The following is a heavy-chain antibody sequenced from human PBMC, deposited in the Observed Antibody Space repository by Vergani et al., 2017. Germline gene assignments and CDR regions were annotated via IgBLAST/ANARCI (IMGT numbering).Heavy chain of an antibody. V-gene: IGHV1-3*01. CDR2: INAGNGNT. J-gene: IGHJ4*02. Sequence: QVQLVQSGAEVKKPGASVKVSCKASGYTFTTYAMHWVRQATGQRLEWMGWINAGNGNTKYSQKFQDIGTITRDTSASTAYMELSRLRSEDTAVFYCARDKSSAWSFDYWGQGTLVTVSS. CDR1: GYTFTTYA. D-gene: IGHD6-19*01. CDR3: ARDKSSAWSFDY.